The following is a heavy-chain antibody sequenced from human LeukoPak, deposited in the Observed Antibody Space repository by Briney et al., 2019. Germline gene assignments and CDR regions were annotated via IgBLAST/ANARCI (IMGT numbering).Heavy chain of an antibody. J-gene: IGHJ4*02. CDR2: IYYSGST. V-gene: IGHV4-59*01. CDR3: ARDLRGYSYGYLDY. Sequence: KPSETLSLTCTVSGGSISSYYWSWIRQPPGKGLEWIGYIYYSGSTNYNPSLKSRVTISVDTSKNQFSLKLSSVTAADTAVYYCARDLRGYSYGYLDYWGQGTLVTVSS. CDR1: GGSISSYY. D-gene: IGHD5-18*01.